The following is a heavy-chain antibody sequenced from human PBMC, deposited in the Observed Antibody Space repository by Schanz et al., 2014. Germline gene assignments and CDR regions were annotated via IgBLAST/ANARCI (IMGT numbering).Heavy chain of an antibody. CDR1: GYTFTTYA. CDR3: AKAEYDILTDSYSRLDP. CDR2: ISVYTGNT. Sequence: QVQLVQSGAEVKKPGASVRVSCKASGYTFTTYAMSWVRQAPGQGLEWVGWISVYTGNTKYGQKFQGRVTMTADTSTNTAYMELRSLRSDDTAVYDCAKAEYDILTDSYSRLDPWGQGTLVTVSS. J-gene: IGHJ5*02. D-gene: IGHD3-9*01. V-gene: IGHV1-18*01.